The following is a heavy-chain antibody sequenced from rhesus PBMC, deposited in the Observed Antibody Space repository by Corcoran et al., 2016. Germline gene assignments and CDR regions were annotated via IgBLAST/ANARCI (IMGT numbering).Heavy chain of an antibody. J-gene: IGHJ6*01. Sequence: QVQLQESGPGVVKPSETLSLTCAVSGYSISSGYDWSWIRQPPGKGLEWIGYIFGSSGSTNYNPSLNNRVTISKDTSKNQFSLKLSSVTAADTVVYYCARAGAVIYGLDSWGQGVVVTVSS. CDR2: IFGSSGST. CDR1: GYSISSGYD. D-gene: IGHD1-44*02. V-gene: IGHV4-127*01. CDR3: ARAGAVIYGLDS.